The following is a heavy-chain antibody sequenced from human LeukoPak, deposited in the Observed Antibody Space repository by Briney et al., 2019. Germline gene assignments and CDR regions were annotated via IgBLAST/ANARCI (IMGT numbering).Heavy chain of an antibody. CDR1: GYISTGHS. Sequence: ASVKLSFKSSGYISTGHSMHWVRQAPQQGLEWMGWIKPNSGGTKYAQKFQGRVNTTRDTSISTTYMELRRQTSDDTAVYYCARGISAGIYMYEYWGQRSRVTVSS. D-gene: IGHD2-15*01. CDR2: IKPNSGGT. V-gene: IGHV1-2*02. CDR3: ARGISAGIYMYEY. J-gene: IGHJ4*02.